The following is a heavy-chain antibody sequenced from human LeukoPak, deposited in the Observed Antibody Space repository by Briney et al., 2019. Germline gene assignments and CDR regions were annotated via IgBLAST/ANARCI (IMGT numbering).Heavy chain of an antibody. CDR1: GFTFSSYW. D-gene: IGHD5-18*01. CDR3: ARDRYSYGPGDI. CDR2: IWYDGSNK. Sequence: GGSLRLSCAASGFTFSSYWMSWVRQAPGKGLEWVAVIWYDGSNKYYADSVKGRFTISRDNSKNTLYLQMNSLRAEDTAVYYCARDRYSYGPGDIWGQGTMVTVSS. V-gene: IGHV3-33*08. J-gene: IGHJ3*02.